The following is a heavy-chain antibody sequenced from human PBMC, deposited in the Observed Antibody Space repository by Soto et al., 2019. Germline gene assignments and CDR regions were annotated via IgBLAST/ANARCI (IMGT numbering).Heavy chain of an antibody. CDR1: GFTFSSYA. J-gene: IGHJ6*02. Sequence: GGSLRLSCSASGFTFSSYAMHWVRQAPGKGLEYVSAISSNGGSTYYADSVKGRFTISRDNSKNTLYFQMSSLRAEDTAVYYCVKDSFGRWFGPNYYGMDVWGQGTTVTVSS. CDR2: ISSNGGST. CDR3: VKDSFGRWFGPNYYGMDV. D-gene: IGHD3-10*01. V-gene: IGHV3-64D*08.